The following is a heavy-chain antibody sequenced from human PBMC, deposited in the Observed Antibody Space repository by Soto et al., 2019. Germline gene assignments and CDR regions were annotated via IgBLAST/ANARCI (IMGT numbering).Heavy chain of an antibody. D-gene: IGHD6-13*01. CDR3: ARASYSSSRLTYWYFDL. V-gene: IGHV3-13*01. J-gene: IGHJ2*01. Sequence: GGSLRLSCAASGFTFSSYDMHWVRQATGKGLEWVSAIGTAGDTYYPGSVKGRFTISRENAKNSLYLQMNSLRAEDTAVYYCARASYSSSRLTYWYFDLWGRGTLVTVSS. CDR1: GFTFSSYD. CDR2: IGTAGDT.